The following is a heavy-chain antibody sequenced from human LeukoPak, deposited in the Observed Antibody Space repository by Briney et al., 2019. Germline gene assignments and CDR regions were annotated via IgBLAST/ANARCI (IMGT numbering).Heavy chain of an antibody. CDR3: ARDRSYDILTGYSGILFDY. J-gene: IGHJ4*02. Sequence: GGSLRLSCAASGFTFSDYYMSWIPQAPGKGREGGSYIISSRSYPKYADSAKGRCTISRDNAKNSLYLQMNSLRAEDTAVYYCARDRSYDILTGYSGILFDYWGQGTLVTVSS. D-gene: IGHD3-9*01. CDR1: GFTFSDYY. CDR2: IISSRSYP. V-gene: IGHV3-11*06.